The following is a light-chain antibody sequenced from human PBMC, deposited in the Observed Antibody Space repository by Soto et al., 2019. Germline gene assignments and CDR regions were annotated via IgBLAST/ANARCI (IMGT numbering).Light chain of an antibody. V-gene: IGKV3-20*01. CDR2: GAS. Sequence: VFKQSPCTLSLSQGEGATLSCGASQSVSSYLAWYQQKPGQAPRLLIYGASSRATGSPERFSGSGSGTDFTLTICRLEPEDFATYYCQQSSSTPQTFGGGTKVDI. CDR3: QQSSSTPQT. J-gene: IGKJ4*01. CDR1: QSVSSY.